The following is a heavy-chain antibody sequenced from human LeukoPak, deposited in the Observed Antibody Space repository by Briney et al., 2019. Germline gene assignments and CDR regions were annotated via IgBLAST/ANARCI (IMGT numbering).Heavy chain of an antibody. D-gene: IGHD3-10*01. Sequence: PGGSLRLSCAASGFTFSDHYMDWVRQAPGKGLEWVGRIRNKANSYTTEYAASVKGRFTISRDDSKNSLFLQVNSLKTEDMAVYYCARGAYGSGTYYFDYWGQGTLVTVSS. CDR3: ARGAYGSGTYYFDY. CDR2: IRNKANSYTT. CDR1: GFTFSDHY. J-gene: IGHJ4*02. V-gene: IGHV3-72*01.